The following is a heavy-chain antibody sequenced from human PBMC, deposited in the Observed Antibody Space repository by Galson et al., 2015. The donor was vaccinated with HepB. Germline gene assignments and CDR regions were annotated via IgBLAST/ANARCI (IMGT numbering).Heavy chain of an antibody. V-gene: IGHV3-30*18. J-gene: IGHJ6*02. CDR1: GFTFSSYG. D-gene: IGHD3-10*01. CDR3: AKKQYSRGVNYYYYGMDV. CDR2: ISYDGSNK. Sequence: SLRLSCAASGFTFSSYGMHWVRQAPGKGLEWVAVISYDGSNKYYADSVKGRFTISRDNSKNTLYLQMNSLRAEDTAVYYCAKKQYSRGVNYYYYGMDVWGQGTTVTVSS.